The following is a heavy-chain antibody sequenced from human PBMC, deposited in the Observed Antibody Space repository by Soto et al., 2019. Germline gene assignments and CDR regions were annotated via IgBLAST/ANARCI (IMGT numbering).Heavy chain of an antibody. CDR1: GFAFNNYG. V-gene: IGHV3-21*01. J-gene: IGHJ4*02. D-gene: IGHD2-2*01. CDR2: ISKSDYT. CDR3: AREDSIIIPAVSDF. Sequence: GGSLRLSCTVSGFAFNNYGINWVRQAPGKGLEWVSSISKSDYTYYSDSVTGRFTISRDNAKNSVSLQMNTLRVEGTAVYYCAREDSIIIPAVSDFWGQGTLVTVSS.